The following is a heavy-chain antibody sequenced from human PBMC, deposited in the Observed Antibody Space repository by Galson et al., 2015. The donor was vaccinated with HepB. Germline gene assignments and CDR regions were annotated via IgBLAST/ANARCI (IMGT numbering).Heavy chain of an antibody. CDR1: GYTFTGFW. J-gene: IGHJ5*02. V-gene: IGHV5-51*03. Sequence: QSGAEVKKPGESLKISCKGSGYTFTGFWIGWVRQMPGKGLEWMGIIYPADSDARYSPSFEGQVTISVDKSINTAYLQWSSLKASDTAIYYCARFPYYYNKLTWFDPWGQGTLVTVSS. CDR2: IYPADSDA. D-gene: IGHD3-22*01. CDR3: ARFPYYYNKLTWFDP.